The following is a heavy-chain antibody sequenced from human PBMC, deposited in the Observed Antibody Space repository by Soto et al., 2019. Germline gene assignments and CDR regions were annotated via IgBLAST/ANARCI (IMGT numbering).Heavy chain of an antibody. CDR3: ARNSKLYDFCFYY. V-gene: IGHV4-34*01. CDR2: INHSGST. D-gene: IGHD3-3*01. CDR1: GGSFSGYY. Sequence: SETLSLTCAVYGGSFSGYYWSWIRQPPGKGLEWIGEINHSGSTNYNPSLKSRVTISVDTSKNQFSLKLSSVTAADTAVYYCARNSKLYDFCFYYWGQGTLATVSS. J-gene: IGHJ4*02.